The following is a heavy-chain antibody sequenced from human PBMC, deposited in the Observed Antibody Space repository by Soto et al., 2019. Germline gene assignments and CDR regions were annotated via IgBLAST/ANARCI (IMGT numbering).Heavy chain of an antibody. CDR2: CYYSGST. V-gene: IGHV4-31*03. D-gene: IGHD2-21*02. CDR3: ASRDFS. Sequence: SETLSLTCTVSGGSISTGGYYWNWIRQHPGKGLEWIGYCYYSGSTYYNPSLKSRVTISVNTSKNQFSLKLSSVTAADTAVCYCASRDFSSGKGSLVTVSS. CDR1: GGSISTGGYY. J-gene: IGHJ5*02.